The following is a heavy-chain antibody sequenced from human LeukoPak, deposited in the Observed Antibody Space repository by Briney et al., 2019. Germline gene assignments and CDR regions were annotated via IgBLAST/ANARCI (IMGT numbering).Heavy chain of an antibody. V-gene: IGHV4-31*03. D-gene: IGHD3-22*01. CDR3: ARGWSGYYYNDAFDI. CDR1: GVSISSCGYY. Sequence: SETLSLTCTVSGVSISSCGYYWSWIGQRPGQGLEWIGYIYYSGSTYYNPSLKSRVTISVDTSKNQFSLKLSSVTAADTAVYYCARGWSGYYYNDAFDIWGQGTMVTVSS. CDR2: IYYSGST. J-gene: IGHJ3*02.